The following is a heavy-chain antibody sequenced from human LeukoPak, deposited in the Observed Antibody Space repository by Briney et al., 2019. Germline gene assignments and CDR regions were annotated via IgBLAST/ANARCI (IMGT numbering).Heavy chain of an antibody. J-gene: IGHJ2*01. D-gene: IGHD1-26*01. CDR3: AKDCTVGASYWYFDL. CDR2: ISSSGSGDNT. CDR1: GVTLSSFA. V-gene: IGHV3-23*01. Sequence: GGSLRLSCAASGVTLSSFAMSWARQAPGKGLEWVSGISSSGSGDNTYYADSVKGRFTISRDSSKNTLFLHMNTLRAEDTAIYYCAKDCTVGASYWYFDLWGRGTLVTVSS.